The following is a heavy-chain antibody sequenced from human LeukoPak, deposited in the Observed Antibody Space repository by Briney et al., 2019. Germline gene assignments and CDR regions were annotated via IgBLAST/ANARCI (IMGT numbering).Heavy chain of an antibody. CDR2: INTNTGNP. Sequence: ASVKVSCKASGYTFTSYAMNWVRQAPGQGLEWMGWINTNTGNPTYAQGFTGRFVFSLDTSVSTAYLQISSLKAEDTAVYYCAREGEPQLLCPYFDYRGQGTLVTVSS. D-gene: IGHD2-2*01. V-gene: IGHV7-4-1*02. CDR1: GYTFTSYA. J-gene: IGHJ4*02. CDR3: AREGEPQLLCPYFDY.